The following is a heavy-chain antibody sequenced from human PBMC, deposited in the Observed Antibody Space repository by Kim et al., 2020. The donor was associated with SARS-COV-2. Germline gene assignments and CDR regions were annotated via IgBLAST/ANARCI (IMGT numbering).Heavy chain of an antibody. D-gene: IGHD2-15*01. Sequence: GGSLTLSCAASGFIFTDYWMTWIRQAPGKGLEWVACVNGDGRGTTYADSVKGRFTISRDNAKDTVKLQMTSLRADDTAMYYCVRDIRYENRPTFDPWGQGAQVTVSS. J-gene: IGHJ5*02. CDR1: GFIFTDYW. V-gene: IGHV3-74*01. CDR2: VNGDGRGT. CDR3: VRDIRYENRPTFDP.